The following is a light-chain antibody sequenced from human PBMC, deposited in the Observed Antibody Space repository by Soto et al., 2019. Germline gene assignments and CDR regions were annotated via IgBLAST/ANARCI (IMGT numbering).Light chain of an antibody. Sequence: QSVLTQPPSASGTPGQRVTISCSGSSSNIGSSNVNWYQQLPGEAPQLLIYDNNRRPSGIPDRFSGSRSDTSATLGITGLQTGDEADYYCGAWDSSLNVYVFGTGTKVTVL. J-gene: IGLJ1*01. CDR2: DNN. V-gene: IGLV1-51*01. CDR1: SSNIGSSN. CDR3: GAWDSSLNVYV.